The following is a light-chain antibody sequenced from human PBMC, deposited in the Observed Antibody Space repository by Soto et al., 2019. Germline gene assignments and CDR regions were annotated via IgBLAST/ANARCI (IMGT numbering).Light chain of an antibody. V-gene: IGKV3-20*01. J-gene: IGKJ4*01. Sequence: EIVLTQSPGTLSLSPGERATLSCRASQIVSSTYLAWFQQKPGQAPRLPIYGASTRATGIPDRFSGSGSGTDFTLTISGLEPEDFALYYCQQYGVTPPNTFGGGTKVEV. CDR1: QIVSSTY. CDR3: QQYGVTPPNT. CDR2: GAS.